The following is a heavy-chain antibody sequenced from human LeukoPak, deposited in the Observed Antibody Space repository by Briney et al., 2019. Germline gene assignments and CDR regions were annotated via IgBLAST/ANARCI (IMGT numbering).Heavy chain of an antibody. CDR3: ARGGSLDV. V-gene: IGHV3-23*01. CDR2: ISGSGGST. J-gene: IGHJ6*02. D-gene: IGHD2-15*01. Sequence: PGGSLRLSCAASGFTFSSYAMSWVRQAPGKGLEWVSAISGSGGSTYYADSVKGRFTISRDNSKNTLYLQMSNLRAEDTAVYFCARGGSLDVWGQGATVTVSS. CDR1: GFTFSSYA.